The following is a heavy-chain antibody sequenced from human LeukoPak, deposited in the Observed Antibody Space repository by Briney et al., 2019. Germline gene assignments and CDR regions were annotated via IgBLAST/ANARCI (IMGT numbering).Heavy chain of an antibody. CDR1: GGTFSSYA. V-gene: IGHV1-69*01. J-gene: IGHJ5*02. CDR2: IIPIFGTA. D-gene: IGHD6-13*01. Sequence: ASVKVSCKASGGTFSSYAISWVRQAPGQGLEWMGGIIPIFGTANYAQKFQGRVTITADGSTSTAYMELSSPRSEDTAVYYCARVAAAQYNWFDPWGQGTLVTVSS. CDR3: ARVAAAQYNWFDP.